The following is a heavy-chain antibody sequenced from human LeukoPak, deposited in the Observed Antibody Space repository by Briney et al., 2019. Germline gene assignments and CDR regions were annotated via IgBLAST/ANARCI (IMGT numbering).Heavy chain of an antibody. CDR2: IIPILGIA. J-gene: IGHJ4*02. V-gene: IGHV1-69*04. Sequence: ASVKVSSKASGGTFSSYAISWVRQAPGQGLEWMGRIIPILGIANYAQKFQGRVTITADKSTSTAYMELSSLRSEDTAVYYCAREAVAGTRCLDYWGQGTLVTVSS. D-gene: IGHD6-19*01. CDR1: GGTFSSYA. CDR3: AREAVAGTRCLDY.